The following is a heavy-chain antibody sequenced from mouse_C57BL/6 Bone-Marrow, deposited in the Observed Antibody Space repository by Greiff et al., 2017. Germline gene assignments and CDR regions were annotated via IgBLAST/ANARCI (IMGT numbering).Heavy chain of an antibody. J-gene: IGHJ3*01. CDR2: ISDGGSYT. V-gene: IGHV5-4*01. CDR3: AREEGYYPAWCAY. Sequence: EVKLVESGGGLVKPGGSLKLSCAASGFTFSSYAMSWVRQTPEKRLEWVATISDGGSYTYYPDNVKGRFTISRDNAKNNLYLQMSHLKSEDTAMDYCAREEGYYPAWCAYWGQGTLVTVSA. CDR1: GFTFSSYA. D-gene: IGHD2-3*01.